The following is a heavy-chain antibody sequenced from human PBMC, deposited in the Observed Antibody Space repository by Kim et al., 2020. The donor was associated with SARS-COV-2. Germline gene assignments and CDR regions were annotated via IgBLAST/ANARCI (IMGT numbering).Heavy chain of an antibody. CDR1: GFTFSSYG. V-gene: IGHV3-33*01. Sequence: GGSLRLSCAASGFTFSSYGMHWVRQAPGKGLEWVAVIWYDGSNKYYADSVKGRFTISRDNSKNTLYLQMNSLRAEDTAVYYCARGPLRYFDWLPHFDYWGQGTLVTVSS. D-gene: IGHD3-9*01. CDR3: ARGPLRYFDWLPHFDY. CDR2: IWYDGSNK. J-gene: IGHJ4*02.